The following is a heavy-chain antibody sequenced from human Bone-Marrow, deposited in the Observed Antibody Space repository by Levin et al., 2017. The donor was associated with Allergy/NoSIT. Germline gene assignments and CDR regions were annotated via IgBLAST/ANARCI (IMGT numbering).Heavy chain of an antibody. V-gene: IGHV3-30*04. Sequence: GGSLRLSCAASGFTFTTYAMHWIRQAPGKGLEWMTIISYDGSDERYADSVKGRFTISRDNSKNTLYLQMNSLRPEDTAVYYCARDFYSRSVGLLWGQGTLVTVSS. J-gene: IGHJ4*02. CDR1: GFTFTTYA. CDR2: ISYDGSDE. CDR3: ARDFYSRSVGLL. D-gene: IGHD2-15*01.